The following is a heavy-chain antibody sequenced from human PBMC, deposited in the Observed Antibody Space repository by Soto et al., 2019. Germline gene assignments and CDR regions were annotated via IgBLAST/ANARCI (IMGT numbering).Heavy chain of an antibody. Sequence: QVQLVESGGGVVQPGRSLRLSCAASGFSFSTYAMHWVSQAPGKGLEWVAVISDDGSNKYYADSARGRFTISRDNSKKSLYLQMTSLRAEDTAVYYCAKETTVTTFLGYFYYYGMDVWGQGTTVTVSS. CDR1: GFSFSTYA. CDR2: ISDDGSNK. V-gene: IGHV3-30*18. CDR3: AKETTVTTFLGYFYYYGMDV. J-gene: IGHJ6*02. D-gene: IGHD4-17*01.